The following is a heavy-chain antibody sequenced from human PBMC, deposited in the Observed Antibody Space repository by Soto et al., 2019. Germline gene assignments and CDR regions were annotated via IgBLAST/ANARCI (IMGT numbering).Heavy chain of an antibody. Sequence: QVQLVQSGAEVKKPGASVKASCKASGYTFTSYGISWVRQAPGQGLEWMGWISAYNGNTNDAQKLQGRVTMTTDTSTSTAYMELRILRSDDTPVYYGARDLIVGATPPYYFDYWGQGTLVTVSS. CDR3: ARDLIVGATPPYYFDY. D-gene: IGHD1-26*01. CDR2: ISAYNGNT. CDR1: GYTFTSYG. V-gene: IGHV1-18*01. J-gene: IGHJ4*02.